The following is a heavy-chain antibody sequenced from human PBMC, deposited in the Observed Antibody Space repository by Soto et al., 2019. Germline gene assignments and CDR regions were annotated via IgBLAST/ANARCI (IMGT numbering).Heavy chain of an antibody. J-gene: IGHJ6*02. CDR1: VWCFIGYY. CDR2: INHSGST. Sequence: KPSETLWRTCSFCVWCFIGYYCSWILQPPVNWLEWIVEINHSGSTNYNPSLKSRVTISVDTSKNQFSLKLSSVTAADTAVYYCERGMGERFLQSLYYYGMEVWGQRTTLNVSS. CDR3: ERGMGERFLQSLYYYGMEV. D-gene: IGHD3-3*01. V-gene: IGHV4-34*01.